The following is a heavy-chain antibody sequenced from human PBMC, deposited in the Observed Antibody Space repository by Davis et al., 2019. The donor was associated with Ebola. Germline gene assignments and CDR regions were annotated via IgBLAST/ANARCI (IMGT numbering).Heavy chain of an antibody. Sequence: PGGSLRLSCAAFGFTVSNNYMSWVRQAPGKGLEWVSAISGSGGSTYYADPVKGRFTISRDNSKNTLYLQMNSLRAEDTAVYYCAKDSSGAAPDYWGQGTLVTVSS. CDR1: GFTVSNNY. J-gene: IGHJ4*02. D-gene: IGHD3-10*01. V-gene: IGHV3-23*01. CDR3: AKDSSGAAPDY. CDR2: ISGSGGST.